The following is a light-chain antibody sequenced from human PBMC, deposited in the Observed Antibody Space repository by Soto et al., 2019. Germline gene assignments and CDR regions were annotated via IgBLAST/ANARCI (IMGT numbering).Light chain of an antibody. CDR1: QGIRNE. Sequence: SQLSLSPCTLSASAGDSGTITCRASQGIRNELGWYHQKPGKAPQLLIDAASRLQLGVPSSFSGSASGTDFTLTTTSRHLKNFACYYFRQDESYPWTFGQGTKVDIK. V-gene: IGKV1-6*01. CDR3: RQDESYPWT. J-gene: IGKJ1*01. CDR2: AAS.